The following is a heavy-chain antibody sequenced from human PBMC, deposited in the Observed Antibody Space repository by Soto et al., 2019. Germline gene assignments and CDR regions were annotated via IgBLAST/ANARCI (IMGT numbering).Heavy chain of an antibody. J-gene: IGHJ4*02. D-gene: IGHD5-18*01. V-gene: IGHV3-15*01. CDR3: TTDDPIHKY. Sequence: GGSLRLSCAASGFTFSNAWMSWVRQAPGKGLEWVGRIKSYTNGGTTDYAAPVKGRFAISRDDSKNTLYLQMNSLKTGDAGVYYCTTDDPIHKYWGQGTLVTVSS. CDR1: GFTFSNAW. CDR2: IKSYTNGGTT.